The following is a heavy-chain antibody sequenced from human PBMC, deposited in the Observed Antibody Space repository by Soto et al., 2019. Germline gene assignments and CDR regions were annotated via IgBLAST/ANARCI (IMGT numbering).Heavy chain of an antibody. J-gene: IGHJ4*02. Sequence: GSLRLSCAASGFTFSNAWMSWVRQAPGKGLEWVASVYYGGRSYYNPSLNSRVTISVDTSKNQFSLKLSSVTAADTAVYYCARQLIYWGQGTPVTVSS. CDR2: VYYGGRS. CDR3: ARQLIY. D-gene: IGHD6-13*01. CDR1: GFTFSNAW. V-gene: IGHV4-59*05.